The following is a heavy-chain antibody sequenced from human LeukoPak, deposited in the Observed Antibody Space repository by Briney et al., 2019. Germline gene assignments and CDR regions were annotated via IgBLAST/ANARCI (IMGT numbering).Heavy chain of an antibody. V-gene: IGHV4-39*01. CDR3: ARQALWFFDH. Sequence: TSETLSLTCTVSGGSISSNSNYWAWIRQPPGRGLERIGSISYGGSTYYSPSLESRVTISVDTSKNQFSLKLSSVTAADTAVYYCARQALWFFDHWGQGTLVTVSS. CDR2: ISYGGST. CDR1: GGSISSNSNY. D-gene: IGHD2-21*01. J-gene: IGHJ4*02.